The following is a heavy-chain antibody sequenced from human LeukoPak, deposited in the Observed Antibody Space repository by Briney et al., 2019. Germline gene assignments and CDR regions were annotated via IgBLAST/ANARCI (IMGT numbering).Heavy chain of an antibody. CDR3: AKAQDIVVVVAASDLDY. V-gene: IGHV3-30*18. CDR2: ISYDGSNK. Sequence: GGSLRLSCAASGFTFSSYGMHWVRQAPGKGLEWVAVISYDGSNKYYADSVKGRFTISRDNSKNTLYLQMNSLRAEDTAVYYCAKAQDIVVVVAASDLDYWGQGTLVTVSS. J-gene: IGHJ4*02. D-gene: IGHD2-15*01. CDR1: GFTFSSYG.